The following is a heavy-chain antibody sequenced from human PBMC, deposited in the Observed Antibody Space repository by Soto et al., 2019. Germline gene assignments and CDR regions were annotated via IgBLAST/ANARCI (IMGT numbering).Heavy chain of an antibody. CDR3: ATDRGRPGWFDP. D-gene: IGHD3-10*01. CDR1: GFTFSSYS. J-gene: IGHJ5*02. CDR2: ISSSSSIK. V-gene: IGHV3-48*01. Sequence: EVQLVEYGGGLVQRGGSLRLSCTGSGFTFSSYSMNWVRQAPGKGLEWVSYISSSSSIKYYADSVKGRFTISRDNVKNSLYLQMNSLRVDDTATYYCATDRGRPGWFDPWGQGTLVTVSS.